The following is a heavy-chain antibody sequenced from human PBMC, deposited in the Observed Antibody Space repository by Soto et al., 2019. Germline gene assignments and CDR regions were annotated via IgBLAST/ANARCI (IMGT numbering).Heavy chain of an antibody. CDR2: INNSGST. CDR1: GGSFSGYY. J-gene: IGHJ4*02. CDR3: ARGVSVILAVQGDAPDNYYFDS. V-gene: IGHV4-34*01. D-gene: IGHD1-1*01. Sequence: SETLSLTCAVYGGSFSGYYWSWIRQPPGEGLEWIGEINNSGSTNENPSLKDRVTISVDTSKNQFSLKLRSLTAADTAFYYCARGVSVILAVQGDAPDNYYFDSWGQGTLVTVSS.